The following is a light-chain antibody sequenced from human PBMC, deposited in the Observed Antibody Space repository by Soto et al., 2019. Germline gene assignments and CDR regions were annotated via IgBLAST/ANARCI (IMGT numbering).Light chain of an antibody. Sequence: EILVTESPPTLSLSPGERATLSCRASQTIYTNLAWYQQKVGQAPRLLIYGASTRATGIPARFSGSGSGTEFTLSISSLQSEDFALYYCQHYAGGSRITSGQGTRLEIK. CDR2: GAS. CDR1: QTIYTN. CDR3: QHYAGGSRIT. V-gene: IGKV3-15*01. J-gene: IGKJ5*01.